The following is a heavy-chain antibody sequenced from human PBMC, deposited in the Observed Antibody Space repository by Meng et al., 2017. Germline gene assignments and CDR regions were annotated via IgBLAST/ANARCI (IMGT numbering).Heavy chain of an antibody. J-gene: IGHJ4*02. Sequence: QVQQQQVAEGLLKPAETLSLTCAVYGGSFSGYYWSWIRQPPGKGLEWIGEINHSGSTNYNPSLKSRVTISVDTSKNQFSLKLSSVTAADTAVYYCAGAQTGTREIDYWGQGTLVTVSS. CDR3: AGAQTGTREIDY. CDR2: INHSGST. V-gene: IGHV4-34*01. CDR1: GGSFSGYY. D-gene: IGHD1-1*01.